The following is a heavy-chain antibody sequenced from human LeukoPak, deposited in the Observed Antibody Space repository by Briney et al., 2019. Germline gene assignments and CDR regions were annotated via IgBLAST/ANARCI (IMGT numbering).Heavy chain of an antibody. Sequence: GGSLRLSCAASGFTFSSYSMNWVRQAPGKGLEWVSSISSSSSYIYYADSVKGRFTISRDNAKNSLYLQMNSLRAEDTAVYYCARVTRLLGYCSGGTTWGQGTLVTVSS. D-gene: IGHD2-15*01. CDR3: ARVTRLLGYCSGGTT. V-gene: IGHV3-21*01. J-gene: IGHJ5*02. CDR2: ISSSSSYI. CDR1: GFTFSSYS.